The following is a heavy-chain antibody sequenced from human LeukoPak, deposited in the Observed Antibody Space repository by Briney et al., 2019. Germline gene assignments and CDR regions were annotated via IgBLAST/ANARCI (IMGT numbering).Heavy chain of an antibody. V-gene: IGHV3-23*01. CDR3: AKASGYYYDSSGYYLGAYDI. CDR2: ISGRSDST. Sequence: PGGSPRLSCAASGFTFSNYGMNWVRQAPGKGLEWVSSISGRSDSTYYADSVKGRFTISRDNSKDTLYLQLNYLRAEDTAVYYCAKASGYYYDSSGYYLGAYDIWGPGTMTVSS. CDR1: GFTFSNYG. J-gene: IGHJ3*02. D-gene: IGHD3-22*01.